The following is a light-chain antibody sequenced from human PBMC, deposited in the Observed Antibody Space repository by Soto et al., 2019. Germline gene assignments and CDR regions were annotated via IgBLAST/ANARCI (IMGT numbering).Light chain of an antibody. V-gene: IGKV4-1*01. Sequence: DIVMTQSPDSLAVSLGERATINCKSSQSLLYSSDNKNYLAWYQQKPGQPPKLLIYWASTRESGVPDRFSCSGSGTDFTLTINSLQPEDVAVYYCHQYYTIPRTFGQGTKVEIK. J-gene: IGKJ1*01. CDR3: HQYYTIPRT. CDR1: QSLLYSSDNKNY. CDR2: WAS.